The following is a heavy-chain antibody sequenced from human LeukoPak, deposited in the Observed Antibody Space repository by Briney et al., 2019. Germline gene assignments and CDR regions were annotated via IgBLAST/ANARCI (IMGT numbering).Heavy chain of an antibody. D-gene: IGHD3-10*01. CDR1: GFTFSSYG. Sequence: GGSLRLSCAASGFTFSSYGMHWVRQAPGKGLEWVAFIRYDGSNKYYADSVKGRFTISRDNSKNTLYLQMNSLRAEDTAVYYCAKVPATMVRGYFDYWGQETLVTVSS. J-gene: IGHJ4*02. V-gene: IGHV3-30*02. CDR3: AKVPATMVRGYFDY. CDR2: IRYDGSNK.